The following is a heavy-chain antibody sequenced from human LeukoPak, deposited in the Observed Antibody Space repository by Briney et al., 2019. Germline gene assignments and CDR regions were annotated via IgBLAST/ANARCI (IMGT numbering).Heavy chain of an antibody. J-gene: IGHJ4*02. CDR3: AVSGSYGGGSDY. Sequence: GGSLRLSCAASGFTFSSYAMSWVRQAPGKGLEWVSAISGSGGSTYYADSVKGRFTISRDNSKNTLYLQMNSLRAEDTAVYYCAVSGSYGGGSDYWGQGTLVTVSS. D-gene: IGHD1-26*01. CDR2: ISGSGGST. V-gene: IGHV3-23*01. CDR1: GFTFSSYA.